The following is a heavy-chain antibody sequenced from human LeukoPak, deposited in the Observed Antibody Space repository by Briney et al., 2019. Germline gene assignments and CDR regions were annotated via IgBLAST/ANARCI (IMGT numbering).Heavy chain of an antibody. J-gene: IGHJ4*02. CDR3: ATQRGSYLWGTDFDY. Sequence: ASVKVSCKASGYTFTGYYMHWVRQAPGQGLEWMGWINPNSGDTKYAQKFQGRVTMTRDTSISTAYMELSRLRSDDTAVYYRATQRGSYLWGTDFDYWGQGTLVTVSS. V-gene: IGHV1-2*02. D-gene: IGHD3-16*01. CDR2: INPNSGDT. CDR1: GYTFTGYY.